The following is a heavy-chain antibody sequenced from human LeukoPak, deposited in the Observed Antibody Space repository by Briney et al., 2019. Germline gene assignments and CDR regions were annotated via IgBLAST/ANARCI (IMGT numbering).Heavy chain of an antibody. CDR2: IYYSGST. J-gene: IGHJ4*02. D-gene: IGHD1-26*01. CDR1: GGSISSSSYY. V-gene: IGHV4-39*01. CDR3: ARQYYMGASDY. Sequence: PSATLSLTCTVSGGSISSSSYYWGWIRQPPGKGLAWIGSIYYSGSTYYNPSLKSRVTISVDTSKNQFSLKLSSVTAADTAVYYCARQYYMGASDYWGQGTLVTVSS.